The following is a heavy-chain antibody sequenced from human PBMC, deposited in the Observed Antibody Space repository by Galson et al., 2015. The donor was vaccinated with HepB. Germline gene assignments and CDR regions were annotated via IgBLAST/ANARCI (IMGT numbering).Heavy chain of an antibody. D-gene: IGHD5-12*01. CDR2: IDWDDDK. V-gene: IGHV2-70*04. CDR3: ARMIGSGYDFGHFDY. CDR1: GFSLSTSGMR. Sequence: PALVKPTQTLTLTCTFSGFSLSTSGMRVNWIRQPPGKALEWLARIDWDDDKFYSTSLKTRLTISKDTSKNQVVLTMTNMDPVDTATYYCARMIGSGYDFGHFDYWGQGTLVTVSS. J-gene: IGHJ4*02.